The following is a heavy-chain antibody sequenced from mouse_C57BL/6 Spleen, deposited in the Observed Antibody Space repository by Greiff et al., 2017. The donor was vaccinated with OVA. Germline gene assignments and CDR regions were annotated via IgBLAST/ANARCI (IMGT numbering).Heavy chain of an antibody. CDR2: IDPSDSYT. CDR1: GYTFTSYW. CDR3: ARSHYYSNYGFAY. D-gene: IGHD2-5*01. J-gene: IGHJ3*01. Sequence: VQLQQPGAELVKPGASVKLSCKASGYTFTSYWMQWVKQRPGQGLEWIGEIDPSDSYTNYNQKFKGKATLTVDTSSSTAYMQLSSLTSEDSAVYYCARSHYYSNYGFAYWGQGTLVTVSA. V-gene: IGHV1-50*01.